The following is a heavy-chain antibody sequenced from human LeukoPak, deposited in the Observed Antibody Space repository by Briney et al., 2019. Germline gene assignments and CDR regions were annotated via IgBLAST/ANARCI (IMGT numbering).Heavy chain of an antibody. J-gene: IGHJ4*02. CDR3: ACWPQWLGGG. D-gene: IGHD6-19*01. CDR2: INPNSGGT. CDR1: GYRFTGYY. Sequence: ASVKVFCKASGYRFTGYYMHWVRQPAGQGLGWMGWINPNSGGTNYAQQLQGRVTLTRGTSINTAYLELSGLSSDDTPVYYCACWPQWLGGGCGQGTLVTVSS. V-gene: IGHV1-2*02.